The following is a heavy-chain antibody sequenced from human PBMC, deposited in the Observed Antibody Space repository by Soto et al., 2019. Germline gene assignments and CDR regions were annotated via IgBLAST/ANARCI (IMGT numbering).Heavy chain of an antibody. J-gene: IGHJ3*02. CDR3: VRGGIGYCSGGSCYYTAFDI. D-gene: IGHD2-15*01. CDR2: IKEDGSEK. CDR1: EFTFSSYW. V-gene: IGHV3-7*01. Sequence: GGSLRLSCAASEFTFSSYWMSWVRQAPGKGLEWVANIKEDGSEKYYVDSVKGRFTVSRDNAKNSLYVQLNSLRVEDTAVYYCVRGGIGYCSGGSCYYTAFDIWGPGTMVTVSS.